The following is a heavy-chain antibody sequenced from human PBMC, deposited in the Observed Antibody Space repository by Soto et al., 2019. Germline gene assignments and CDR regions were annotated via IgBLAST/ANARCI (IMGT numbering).Heavy chain of an antibody. Sequence: PSETLSLTCAVYGGSFSDNDWTWVRQPPGKGLEWIGEIYHDGSTRYNPSLESRVTISRDTSKSQFSLNLSSVTAADTAVYYCARTQRGPRKYSSKWWDSWGLG. V-gene: IGHV4-34*01. D-gene: IGHD1-26*01. J-gene: IGHJ5*02. CDR1: GGSFSDND. CDR3: ARTQRGPRKYSSKWWDS. CDR2: IYHDGST.